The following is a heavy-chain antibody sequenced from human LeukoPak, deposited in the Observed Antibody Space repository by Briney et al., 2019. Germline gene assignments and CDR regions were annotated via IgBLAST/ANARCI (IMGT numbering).Heavy chain of an antibody. V-gene: IGHV4-59*01. J-gene: IGHJ5*02. CDR1: GGSISSYY. Sequence: SETLSLTCTVSGGSISSYYWSWIRQPPGKGLEWIGYIYYSGSTNYNPSLKSRVTISVDTSKNQFSLKLSSVTAADTAVYYCARWRVHYGSGSYYSPWGQGTLVTVSS. D-gene: IGHD3-10*01. CDR2: IYYSGST. CDR3: ARWRVHYGSGSYYSP.